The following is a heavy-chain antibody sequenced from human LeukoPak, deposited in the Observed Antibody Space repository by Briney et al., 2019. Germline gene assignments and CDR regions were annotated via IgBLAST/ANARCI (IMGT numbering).Heavy chain of an antibody. CDR1: GFTFSSYG. J-gene: IGHJ4*02. D-gene: IGHD3-10*01. CDR3: ARDFTDYGSGSYYLTGNETLPPDY. CDR2: IRYDGNNK. Sequence: GGSLRLSCAASGFTFSSYGMHWVRQAPGKGLEWVAFIRYDGNNKYSADSVKGRFTISRDNSKNTLYLQMNSLRAEDTAVYYCARDFTDYGSGSYYLTGNETLPPDYWGQGTLVTVSS. V-gene: IGHV3-30*02.